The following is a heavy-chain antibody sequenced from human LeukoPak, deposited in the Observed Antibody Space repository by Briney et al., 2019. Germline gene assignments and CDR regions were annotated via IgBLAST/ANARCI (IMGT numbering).Heavy chain of an antibody. D-gene: IGHD3-22*01. Sequence: GGSLRLSCAASGFTFSSYEMNWVRQAPGKGLEWVSYISDSGSTKYYADSVKGRFTISRDNAKNSVYLQMKSLGAEDTAVYYCVREGYYDSSGYLGVFDYWGQGTLVTVSS. V-gene: IGHV3-48*03. J-gene: IGHJ4*02. CDR2: ISDSGSTK. CDR3: VREGYYDSSGYLGVFDY. CDR1: GFTFSSYE.